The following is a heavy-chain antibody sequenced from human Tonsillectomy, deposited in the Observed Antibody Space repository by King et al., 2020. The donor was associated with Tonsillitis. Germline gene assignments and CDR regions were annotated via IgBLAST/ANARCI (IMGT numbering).Heavy chain of an antibody. V-gene: IGHV3-23*03. Sequence: EVQLVESGGGLAQPGGSLRLSCAASGFTFSNYAMTWVRQAPGKGLEWVSLIYSGGSSFYADSVKSRFTISRDNSEDTLYLQMNSLTAEDTAVYYCAKALTAPTFFAHWGQGTLVTVSS. CDR3: AKALTAPTFFAH. D-gene: IGHD4-17*01. J-gene: IGHJ4*02. CDR1: GFTFSNYA. CDR2: IYSGGSS.